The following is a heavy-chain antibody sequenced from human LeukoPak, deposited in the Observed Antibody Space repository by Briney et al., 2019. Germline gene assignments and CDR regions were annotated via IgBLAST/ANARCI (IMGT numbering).Heavy chain of an antibody. CDR2: IYHSGST. D-gene: IGHD6-19*01. V-gene: IGHV4-30-2*01. CDR3: ARTDPGWYDAFDI. CDR1: GGSISSGGYS. J-gene: IGHJ3*02. Sequence: SETLSLTCAVSGGSISSGGYSWSWIRQPPGKGLEWIGYIYHSGSTYYNPSLKSRVTISVDRSKNQFSLKLSPVTAADTAVYYCARTDPGWYDAFDIWGQGTMVTVSS.